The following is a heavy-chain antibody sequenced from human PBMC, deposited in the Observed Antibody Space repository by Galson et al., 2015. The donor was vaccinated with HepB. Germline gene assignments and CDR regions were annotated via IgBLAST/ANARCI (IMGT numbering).Heavy chain of an antibody. CDR1: GFTVSSNY. CDR3: AGGPRYYYDSRGPGYFDY. D-gene: IGHD3-22*01. Sequence: SLRLSCAASGFTVSSNYMSWVRQAPGKGLEWVSIIYSGTSTYYADSVTSRFTISRHNFKNTLYLQMNSLRAEDTAVYNCAGGPRYYYDSRGPGYFDYWGQGTLVTVSS. V-gene: IGHV3-53*04. J-gene: IGHJ4*02. CDR2: IYSGTST.